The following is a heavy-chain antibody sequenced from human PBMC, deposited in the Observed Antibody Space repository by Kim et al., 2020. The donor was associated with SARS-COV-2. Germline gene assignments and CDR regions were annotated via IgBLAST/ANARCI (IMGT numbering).Heavy chain of an antibody. CDR3: ARDAFMITFGGVIVDYPDAFDI. D-gene: IGHD3-16*02. CDR1: GFTFSSYE. Sequence: GGSLRLSCAASGFTFSSYEMNWVRQAPGKGLEWVSYISSSGSTIYYADSVKGRFTISRDNAKNSLYLQMNSLRAEDTAVYYCARDAFMITFGGVIVDYPDAFDIWGPGTMVTVSS. J-gene: IGHJ3*02. CDR2: ISSSGSTI. V-gene: IGHV3-48*03.